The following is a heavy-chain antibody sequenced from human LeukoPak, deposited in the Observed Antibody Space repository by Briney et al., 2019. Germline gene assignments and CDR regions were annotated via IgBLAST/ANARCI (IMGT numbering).Heavy chain of an antibody. CDR3: ARGNNGVGYSYGFGNYFDY. D-gene: IGHD5-18*01. V-gene: IGHV3-21*04. CDR1: GFTFSSYN. J-gene: IGHJ4*02. Sequence: GGSLRLSCAASGFTFSSYNMNWVRQAPGKGLEWVSSISSSSDYIYYADSVKGRFTISGDNSKNTLYLQMNSLRAEDTAVYYCARGNNGVGYSYGFGNYFDYWGQGTLVTVSS. CDR2: ISSSSDYI.